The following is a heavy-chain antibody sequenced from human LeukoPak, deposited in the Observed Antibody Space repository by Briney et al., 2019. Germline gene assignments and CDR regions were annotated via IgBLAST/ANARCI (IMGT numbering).Heavy chain of an antibody. CDR1: VGSINSYY. D-gene: IGHD3-16*01. J-gene: IGHJ4*02. CDR3: TRGNYAGVFDY. Sequence: SETLSLTCTVSVGSINSYYWSWIRQPPGKGLEWIGYIYYSGTTNYSPSLRSRVTISVDTSKNQFSLRLSSVTAADTAVYYCTRGNYAGVFDYWGRGLLVTVSS. CDR2: IYYSGTT. V-gene: IGHV4-59*08.